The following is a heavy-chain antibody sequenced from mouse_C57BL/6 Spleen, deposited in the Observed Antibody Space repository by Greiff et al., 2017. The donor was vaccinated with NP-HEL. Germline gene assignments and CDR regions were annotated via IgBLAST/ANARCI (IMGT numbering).Heavy chain of an antibody. CDR3: ARNDPSWFAY. V-gene: IGHV5-9*01. CDR2: ISGGGGNT. D-gene: IGHD2-3*01. J-gene: IGHJ3*01. CDR1: GFTFSSYT. Sequence: EVKLVESGGGLVKPGGSLKLSCAASGFTFSSYTMSWVRQTPEKRLEWVATISGGGGNTYYPDSVKGRFTLSRDNAKNTLYLQMSSLRSEDTALYYCARNDPSWFAYWGQGTLVTVSA.